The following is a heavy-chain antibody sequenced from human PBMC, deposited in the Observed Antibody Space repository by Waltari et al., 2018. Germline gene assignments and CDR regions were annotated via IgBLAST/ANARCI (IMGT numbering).Heavy chain of an antibody. CDR3: ARETASSWYRIFDY. V-gene: IGHV4-31*03. D-gene: IGHD6-13*01. CDR1: GGSISSGGYY. J-gene: IGHJ4*02. CDR2: IYYSGST. Sequence: QVQLQESGSGLVKPSQTLSLTCTVSGGSISSGGYYWSWIRQHPGKGLEWIGYIYYSGSTYYNPSLKSRVTISVDTSKNQFSLKLSSVTAADTAVYYCARETASSWYRIFDYWGQGTLVTVSS.